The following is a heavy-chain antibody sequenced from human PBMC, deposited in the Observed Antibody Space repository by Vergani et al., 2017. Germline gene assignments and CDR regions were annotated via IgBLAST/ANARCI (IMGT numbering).Heavy chain of an antibody. CDR1: GFTFSSHA. CDR2: IKNTGDST. V-gene: IGHV3-23*01. Sequence: EVQLLQSEGAVVQPGGSLRLSCVASGFTFSSHAMSWVRQGHGQGLEWVSSIKNTGDSTHYADSVKGRFTISRDNAKNSVFLQMSSLRVEDTAVYYCARDWTNGGSRDMDVWGKGTTVIVSS. J-gene: IGHJ6*03. CDR3: ARDWTNGGSRDMDV. D-gene: IGHD4-23*01.